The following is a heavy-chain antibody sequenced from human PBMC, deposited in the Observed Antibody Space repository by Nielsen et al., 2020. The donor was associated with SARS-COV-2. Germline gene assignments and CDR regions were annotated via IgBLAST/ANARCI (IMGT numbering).Heavy chain of an antibody. CDR2: TSYDGGFK. CDR3: AKVYLSGSYRPPREAFDV. Sequence: GESLKISCAASGFSFAEYGMHWVRQAPGKGPEWVAVTSYDGGFKDYGNSVKGRFTVSRDNPQNMLYLQMNRLRPEDTAVYYCAKVYLSGSYRPPREAFDVWGQGTKVTVSS. D-gene: IGHD1-26*01. J-gene: IGHJ3*01. CDR1: GFSFAEYG. V-gene: IGHV3-30*18.